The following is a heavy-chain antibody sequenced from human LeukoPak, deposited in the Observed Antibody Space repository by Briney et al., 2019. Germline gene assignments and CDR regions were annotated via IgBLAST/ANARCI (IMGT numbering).Heavy chain of an antibody. J-gene: IGHJ4*02. CDR3: AKGWGPPSIAVAGTGFDY. CDR1: GFTFSSYA. CDR2: ISGSGGST. Sequence: PGGSLRLSCAASGFTFSSYAVSWVRQAPGKGLEWVSAISGSGGSTYYADSVKGRFTISRDNSKNTLYLQMNSLRAEDTAVYYCAKGWGPPSIAVAGTGFDYWGQGTLVTVSS. V-gene: IGHV3-23*01. D-gene: IGHD6-19*01.